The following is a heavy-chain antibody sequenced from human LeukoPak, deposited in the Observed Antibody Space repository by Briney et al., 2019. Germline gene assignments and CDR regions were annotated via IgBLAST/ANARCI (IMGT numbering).Heavy chain of an antibody. D-gene: IGHD3-10*01. CDR3: TTDVPYQGFGEFDY. J-gene: IGHJ4*02. V-gene: IGHV3-15*01. Sequence: GGTLRLSCAASGFTFSNAWMSWVRQAPGKGLKSVGLLKSKADGATTDYASPVKGRFTISRDDPKNTLYLQMNSLKTEDTAVYYCTTDVPYQGFGEFDYWGQGTLVTVSS. CDR1: GFTFSNAW. CDR2: LKSKADGATT.